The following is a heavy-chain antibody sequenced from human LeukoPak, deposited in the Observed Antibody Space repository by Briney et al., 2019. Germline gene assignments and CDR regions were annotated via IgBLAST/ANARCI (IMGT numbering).Heavy chain of an antibody. D-gene: IGHD3-10*01. CDR3: ARDRGYYYGSGSKIRVLYYFDY. CDR2: IYTSGST. Sequence: SETLSLTCTVSGGSISSYYWSWIRQPAGKGLEWIGRIYTSGSTNYNPSLKSRVTMSVDTSKNQFSLKLSSVTAADTAVYYCARDRGYYYGSGSKIRVLYYFDYWGQGTLVTVSS. V-gene: IGHV4-4*07. CDR1: GGSISSYY. J-gene: IGHJ4*02.